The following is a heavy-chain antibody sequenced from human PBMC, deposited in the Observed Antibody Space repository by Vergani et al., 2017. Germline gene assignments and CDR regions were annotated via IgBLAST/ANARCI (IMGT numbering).Heavy chain of an antibody. Sequence: QVQLVQSGAEVKKPGASVKVSCQASGHTFTSYYIHWVRQAPGQGLEWMGIINPSGGSTNYAQKFQGRVTMTRDTSTSTVFMELSSLRSEDTAMYYCAGGCCSTSGYKRGEDWFDPWGQGTLVTVSS. D-gene: IGHD2-2*02. CDR2: INPSGGST. CDR3: AGGCCSTSGYKRGEDWFDP. CDR1: GHTFTSYY. J-gene: IGHJ5*02. V-gene: IGHV1-46*01.